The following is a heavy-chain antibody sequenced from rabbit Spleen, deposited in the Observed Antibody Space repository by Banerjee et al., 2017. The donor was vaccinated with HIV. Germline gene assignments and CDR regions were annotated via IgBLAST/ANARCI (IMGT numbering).Heavy chain of an antibody. CDR3: ARDTGTSFSTYGMDL. J-gene: IGHJ6*01. D-gene: IGHD7-1*01. V-gene: IGHV1S40*01. CDR1: GFSFSSSYY. Sequence: QSLQESGGGLVQPEGSLTLTCKASGFSFSSSYYMCWVRQAPGKGLEWIGCIYNGDGSTYYASWAKGRFTISKTSSTTMTLQMTSLTAADTATYFCARDTGTSFSTYGMDLWGQGTLVTVS. CDR2: IYNGDGST.